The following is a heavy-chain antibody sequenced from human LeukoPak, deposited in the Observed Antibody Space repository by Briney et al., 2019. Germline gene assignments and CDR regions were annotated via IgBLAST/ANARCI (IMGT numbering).Heavy chain of an antibody. CDR1: GGTFNNYE. J-gene: IGHJ4*02. CDR3: ARDPVGYCSGGSCPFHY. D-gene: IGHD2-15*01. Sequence: ASVTVSCKASGGTFNNYEISWVRQAPGQGLAWMGGIIPMFGTAKYAQKFQGRVTITADKPTSTAYMELSSLRSDDTAVYYCARDPVGYCSGGSCPFHYWGQGILVTVSS. V-gene: IGHV1-69*06. CDR2: IIPMFGTA.